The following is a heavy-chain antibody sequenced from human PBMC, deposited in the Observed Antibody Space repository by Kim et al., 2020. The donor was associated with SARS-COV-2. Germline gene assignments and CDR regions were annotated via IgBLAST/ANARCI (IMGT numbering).Heavy chain of an antibody. Sequence: GGSLRLSCAASGFTFSSYGMHWVRQAPGKGLEWVAVISYDGSNKYYADSVKGRFTISRDNSKNTLYLQMNSLRAEDTAVYYCAKDRISDSGYDFPFDYWGQGTLVTVSS. V-gene: IGHV3-30*18. CDR1: GFTFSSYG. CDR2: ISYDGSNK. CDR3: AKDRISDSGYDFPFDY. J-gene: IGHJ4*02. D-gene: IGHD5-12*01.